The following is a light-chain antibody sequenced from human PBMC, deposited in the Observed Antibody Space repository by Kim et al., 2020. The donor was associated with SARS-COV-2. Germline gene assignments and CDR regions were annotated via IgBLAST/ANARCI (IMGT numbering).Light chain of an antibody. V-gene: IGLV2-8*01. CDR3: CSYGGNNNLV. CDR2: EVT. J-gene: IGLJ2*01. Sequence: GQTSTISCTGTSIDIGGYNYVSWYQQYPGRAPQLMIYEVTKRPSGVPDRFSGSKSDNTASLTVSGLQADDEADYYCCSYGGNNNLVFGGGTQLTVL. CDR1: SIDIGGYNY.